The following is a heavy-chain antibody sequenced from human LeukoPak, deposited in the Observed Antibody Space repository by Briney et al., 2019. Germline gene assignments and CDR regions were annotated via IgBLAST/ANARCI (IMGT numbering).Heavy chain of an antibody. Sequence: GGSLRLSCAASGFTFSSYAMHWVRQAPGKGLEWVAVISYDGGNKYYADSVKGRFTISRDNSKNTLYLQMNSLRAEDTAVYYCASRCYDSSGYYSGIDYWGQGTLVTVSS. J-gene: IGHJ4*02. V-gene: IGHV3-30-3*01. D-gene: IGHD3-22*01. CDR1: GFTFSSYA. CDR2: ISYDGGNK. CDR3: ASRCYDSSGYYSGIDY.